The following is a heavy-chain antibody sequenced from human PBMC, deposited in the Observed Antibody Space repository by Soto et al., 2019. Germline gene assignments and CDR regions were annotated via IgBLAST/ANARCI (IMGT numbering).Heavy chain of an antibody. CDR1: GDSVSSPYY. CDR3: ARSAGWYAVHS. Sequence: QVQLQESGPGLVKPSGTLSLTCAVSGDSVSSPYYWCWVRQPPGKGLERIGEVFHTRTTSYNPSLRSRVTISMDKSINQSSLDLSSVTAADTAVYYCARSAGWYAVHSWGPGTLVIVSS. CDR2: VFHTRTT. J-gene: IGHJ4*02. V-gene: IGHV4-4*02. D-gene: IGHD6-19*01.